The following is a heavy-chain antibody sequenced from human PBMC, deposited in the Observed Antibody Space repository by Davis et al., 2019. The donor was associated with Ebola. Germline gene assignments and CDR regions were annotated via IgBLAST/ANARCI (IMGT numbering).Heavy chain of an antibody. V-gene: IGHV3-53*04. CDR1: GFTVSSNY. Sequence: GESLKISCAASGFTVSSNYMSWVRQAPGKGLEWVSVIYSGGSTYYADSVKGRFTISRHNSKNTLYLQMNSLRAEDTAVYYCASGIVATIFDYWGQGTLVTVSS. CDR3: ASGIVATIFDY. CDR2: IYSGGST. D-gene: IGHD5-12*01. J-gene: IGHJ4*02.